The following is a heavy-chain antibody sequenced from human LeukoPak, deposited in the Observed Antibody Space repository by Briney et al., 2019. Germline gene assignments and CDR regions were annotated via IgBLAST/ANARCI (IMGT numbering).Heavy chain of an antibody. CDR1: GFSFSSYA. J-gene: IGHJ3*02. Sequence: PGGSLRLSCAASGFSFSSYAMSWVRQAPGKGLEWVSYITASDGRTWYPDSVKGRLTISRDNSKNMLYLQMNSPRAEDTAVYYCARDRRFPDDVFGIWGQGTMVTVSS. CDR3: ARDRRFPDDVFGI. V-gene: IGHV3-23*01. D-gene: IGHD2-21*01. CDR2: ITASDGRT.